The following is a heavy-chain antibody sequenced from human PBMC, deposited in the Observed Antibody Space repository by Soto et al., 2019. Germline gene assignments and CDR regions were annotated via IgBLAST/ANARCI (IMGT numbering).Heavy chain of an antibody. CDR1: GYTFTSYG. J-gene: IGHJ4*02. CDR2: ISAYNGNT. D-gene: IGHD5-18*01. V-gene: IGHV1-18*01. CDR3: ARESWCASGTAMVTVSCY. Sequence: ASVKVSCKASGYTFTSYGISWVRQAPGQGLEWMGWISAYNGNTNYAQKLQGRVTMTTDTSTSTAYMELRSLRSDDTAVYYCARESWCASGTAMVTVSCYCGQRSLVPVSA.